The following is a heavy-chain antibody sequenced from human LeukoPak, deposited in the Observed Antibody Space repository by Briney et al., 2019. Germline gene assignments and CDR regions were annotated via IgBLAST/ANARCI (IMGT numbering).Heavy chain of an antibody. CDR1: GFTFSSYS. CDR2: ISSSSSYI. D-gene: IGHD2-2*01. Sequence: GGSLRLSCAASGFTFSSYSMNWVRQAPGKGLEWVSSISSSSSYIYYADSVKGRFTISRDNAKNSLYPQMNSLRAEDTAVYYCARDIVPAAIPNYFDYWGQGTLVTVSS. CDR3: ARDIVPAAIPNYFDY. V-gene: IGHV3-21*01. J-gene: IGHJ4*02.